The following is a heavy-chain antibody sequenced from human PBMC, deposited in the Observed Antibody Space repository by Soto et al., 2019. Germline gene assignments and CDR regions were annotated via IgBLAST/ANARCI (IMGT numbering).Heavy chain of an antibody. CDR3: ARAAPWIYSTPNSLDY. CDR1: GFTFSSYS. D-gene: IGHD5-12*01. J-gene: IGHJ4*02. V-gene: IGHV3-21*01. CDR2: ISSSSSYI. Sequence: PGGSLRLSCAASGFTFSSYSMNWVRQAPGKGLEWVSSISSSSSYIYYADSVKGRFTISRDNAKNSLYLQMNSLRAEDTAVYYCARAAPWIYSTPNSLDYWGQGTLVTVSS.